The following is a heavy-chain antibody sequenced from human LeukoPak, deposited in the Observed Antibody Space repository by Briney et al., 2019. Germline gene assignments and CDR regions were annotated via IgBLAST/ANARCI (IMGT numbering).Heavy chain of an antibody. J-gene: IGHJ4*02. CDR3: ARGVGLHVYYFDY. CDR2: IFYSGGT. D-gene: IGHD3-16*01. CDR1: GGSISSYY. Sequence: SETLSLTCTVSGGSISSYYWSWIRQPPGKGLEWIGYIFYSGGTNYNPSLKSRVTMSVDTSKAQFSLKLSSVTAADTAVYYCARGVGLHVYYFDYWGQGSLVTVSS. V-gene: IGHV4-59*01.